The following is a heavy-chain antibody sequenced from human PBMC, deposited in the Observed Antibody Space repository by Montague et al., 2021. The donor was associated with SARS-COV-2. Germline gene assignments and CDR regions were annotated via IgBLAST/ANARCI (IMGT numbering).Heavy chain of an antibody. CDR1: GGSISSGSYY. Sequence: TRSLTCSVSGGSISSGSYYWSWIRQPAGKGLEWIGYIYYSGSTYYNPSLKSRVTISVDTSKNQFSLKLSSVTAADTAVYYCARAATITMIVVVIDAFDIWGQGTMVTVSS. D-gene: IGHD3-22*01. V-gene: IGHV4-31*03. J-gene: IGHJ3*02. CDR2: IYYSGST. CDR3: ARAATITMIVVVIDAFDI.